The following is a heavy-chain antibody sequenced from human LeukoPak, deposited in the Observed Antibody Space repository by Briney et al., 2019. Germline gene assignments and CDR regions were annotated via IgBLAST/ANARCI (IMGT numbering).Heavy chain of an antibody. CDR1: GDSISSYY. J-gene: IGHJ4*02. CDR2: IYYSGNT. CDR3: ARRTAKTPNYFDY. Sequence: SETRSLTCTVSGDSISSYYWTWIRQPPGKGLNWIGYIYYSGNTNYNPSLKSRVTISLDTSKNQFSLKLTSVTAADTAMYYCARRTAKTPNYFDYWGQGALVTVSA. V-gene: IGHV4-59*08. D-gene: IGHD1-1*01.